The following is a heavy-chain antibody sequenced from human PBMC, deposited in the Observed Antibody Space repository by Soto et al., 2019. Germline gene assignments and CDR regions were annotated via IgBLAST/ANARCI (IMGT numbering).Heavy chain of an antibody. CDR2: IRSSGSAI. CDR3: AREDDTSGSGYFDY. CDR1: GFTFSDYY. D-gene: IGHD3-22*01. J-gene: IGHJ4*02. V-gene: IGHV3-11*01. Sequence: PGGSLRLSCAVSGFTFSDYYMSWIRQAPGKGLQWVSNIRSSGSAIYYADSVKGRFTISRDNAENSLYLQMNSLRAEDTAVYYCAREDDTSGSGYFDYWGQGALVTAPQ.